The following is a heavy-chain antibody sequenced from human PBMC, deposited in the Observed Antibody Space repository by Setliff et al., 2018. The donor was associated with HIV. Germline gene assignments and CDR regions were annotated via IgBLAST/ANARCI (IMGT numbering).Heavy chain of an antibody. Sequence: ASVKVSCKASGYIFTQSDINWVRQATGQMPEWMGWMNPKSGKTGYKQTFQDRITITRDSSTYTLHMELKTLTSEDTAVSYCARSRPRDNDFWSDQSRRYFDHWGRGTLVTVSS. D-gene: IGHD3-3*01. CDR3: ARSRPRDNDFWSDQSRRYFDH. J-gene: IGHJ2*01. CDR1: GYIFTQSD. CDR2: MNPKSGKT. V-gene: IGHV1-8*01.